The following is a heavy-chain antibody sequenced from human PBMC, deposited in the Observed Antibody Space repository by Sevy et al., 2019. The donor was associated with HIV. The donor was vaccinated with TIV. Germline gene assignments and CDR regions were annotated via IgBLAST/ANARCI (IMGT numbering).Heavy chain of an antibody. CDR3: GGEGCTKLHEY. V-gene: IGHV3-23*01. CDR2: LSFGCGKI. D-gene: IGHD2-8*01. CDR1: GFDFSIYS. Sequence: GGSLRLSCAASGFDFSIYSMSWVRQAPGKGLEWVSTLSFGCGKINYADSVKGRFTISRDNSKSSVYLQMNNMRVEDTAGYYWGGEGCTKLHEYWGQGTLVTLSS. J-gene: IGHJ4*02.